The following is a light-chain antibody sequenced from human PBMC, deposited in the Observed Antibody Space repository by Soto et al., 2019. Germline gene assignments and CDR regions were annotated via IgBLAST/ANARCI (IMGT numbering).Light chain of an antibody. CDR2: GAS. CDR1: QDIRTL. Sequence: IQMTQSPFSVSASLGDPVTITCRASQDIRTLLAWDQQKPGKAPKLLIYGASTLESGVPSRFSGRGSGTDFTLTISSLQPEDFATYFCQQADSFPLTFGGGTKVEIK. J-gene: IGKJ4*01. CDR3: QQADSFPLT. V-gene: IGKV1D-12*01.